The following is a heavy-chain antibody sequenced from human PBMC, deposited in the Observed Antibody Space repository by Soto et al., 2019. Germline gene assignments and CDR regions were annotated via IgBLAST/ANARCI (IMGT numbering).Heavy chain of an antibody. D-gene: IGHD1-7*01. CDR3: ARESNYAAFDI. Sequence: PGGSLRLSCAASGFTFSSHAMGWLRQAPGTGPEWVAFVDGSGGDTSYADSVKGRFTISRDNSDNSLYLQMNSLRAEDTAVYYCARESNYAAFDIWGQGTMVTVSS. J-gene: IGHJ3*02. CDR1: GFTFSSHA. V-gene: IGHV3-23*01. CDR2: VDGSGGDT.